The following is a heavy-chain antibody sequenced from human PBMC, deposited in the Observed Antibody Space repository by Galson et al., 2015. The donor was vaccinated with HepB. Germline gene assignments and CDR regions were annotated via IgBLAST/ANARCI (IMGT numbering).Heavy chain of an antibody. V-gene: IGHV1-2*02. CDR2: INPNSGGT. D-gene: IGHD6-19*01. J-gene: IGHJ4*02. CDR1: GYISTGYY. Sequence: SVKVSCKASGYISTGYYMHWVRQAPGQGLEWMGWINPNSGGTNYAQKFQGRVTMTRDTSISTAYMELSRLRSDDTAVYYCARDSYDSSGWYCVDYWGQGTLVTVSS. CDR3: ARDSYDSSGWYCVDY.